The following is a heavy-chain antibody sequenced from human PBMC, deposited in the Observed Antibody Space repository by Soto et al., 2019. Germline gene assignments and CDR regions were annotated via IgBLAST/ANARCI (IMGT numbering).Heavy chain of an antibody. V-gene: IGHV5-10-1*01. J-gene: IGHJ6*02. Sequence: ASVKVSCKASGYSFTSYWISWVRQMPGKGLEWMGRIDPSDSYTNYSPSFQGHVTISADKSISTAYLQWSSLKASDTAMYYCARPGSELRYFDWLLSVWGQGTTVTVSS. CDR1: GYSFTSYW. CDR2: IDPSDSYT. D-gene: IGHD3-9*01. CDR3: ARPGSELRYFDWLLSV.